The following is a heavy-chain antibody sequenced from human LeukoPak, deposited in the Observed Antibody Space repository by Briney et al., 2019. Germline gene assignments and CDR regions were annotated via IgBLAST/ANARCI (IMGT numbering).Heavy chain of an antibody. CDR1: GFTFDDYT. D-gene: IGHD2-2*01. CDR3: AKHRSPSRYCSSTSCMGGFDY. J-gene: IGHJ4*02. Sequence: GRSLRLSCAASGFTFDDYTMHWVRQAPGKGLEWVSLISWDGGSTYYADSVKGRFTISRDNSKNSLYLQMNSLRTEDTALYYCAKHRSPSRYCSSTSCMGGFDYWGQGTLVTVSS. CDR2: ISWDGGST. V-gene: IGHV3-43*01.